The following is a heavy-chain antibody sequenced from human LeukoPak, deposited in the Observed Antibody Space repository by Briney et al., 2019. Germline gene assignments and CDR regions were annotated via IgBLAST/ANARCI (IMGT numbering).Heavy chain of an antibody. J-gene: IGHJ4*02. V-gene: IGHV3-23*01. CDR2: ISGSGGST. D-gene: IGHD2-15*01. CDR1: GFTFSSYG. Sequence: GGSLRLSCAASGFTFSSYGMSWVRQAPGKGLEWVSGISGSGGSTYYVDSVKGRFTISRDNSKNTLYLQMNSLTVEDTAIYYCAKGSISGVVLVPATCAPNDYWGQGTLVTVSS. CDR3: AKGSISGVVLVPATCAPNDY.